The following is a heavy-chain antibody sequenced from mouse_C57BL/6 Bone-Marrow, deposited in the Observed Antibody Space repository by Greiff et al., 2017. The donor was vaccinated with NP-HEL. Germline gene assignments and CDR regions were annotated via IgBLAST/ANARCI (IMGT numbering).Heavy chain of an antibody. D-gene: IGHD3-2*02. V-gene: IGHV1-76*01. CDR3: ARGPDSSGYVPFAD. J-gene: IGHJ3*01. CDR2: IYPGSGNT. CDR1: GYTFTDYY. Sequence: VQLQQSGAELVRPGASVKLSCKASGYTFTDYYINWVKQRPGQGLEWIARIYPGSGNTYYNEKFKGKATLTAEKSSSTAYMQLSSLTSEDSAVYFCARGPDSSGYVPFADWGQGTLVTVAA.